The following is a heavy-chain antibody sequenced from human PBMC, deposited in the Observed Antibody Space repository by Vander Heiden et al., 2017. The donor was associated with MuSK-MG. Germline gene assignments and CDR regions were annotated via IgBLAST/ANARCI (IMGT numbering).Heavy chain of an antibody. D-gene: IGHD7-27*01. V-gene: IGHV4-59*01. Sequence: QVQLQQSGPGLVKPSETLSLTCTVSGGPISSYYGSWIRQPPGKGLEWIGYIYYSGSTTYNPSLKSRVTISVDTSKNQFSLKLSSVTAADTAVYYCARFSPLGNWFDPWGQGTLVTVSS. CDR1: GGPISSYY. CDR3: ARFSPLGNWFDP. CDR2: IYYSGST. J-gene: IGHJ5*02.